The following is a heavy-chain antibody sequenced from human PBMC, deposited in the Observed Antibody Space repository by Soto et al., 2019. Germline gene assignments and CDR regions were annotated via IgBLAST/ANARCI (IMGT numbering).Heavy chain of an antibody. Sequence: EVQLVESGGGLVQPGGSLRLSCAASGFTFSSSWMHWVRQAPGKGLVWVSRINSDGSSTSYADSVKGRFTISRDNAKNTRYRQMNSLRAEDTAVYYCERGGIGWSRDRHAFDIWGQGTMVTVSS. CDR1: GFTFSSSW. J-gene: IGHJ3*02. D-gene: IGHD6-19*01. V-gene: IGHV3-74*01. CDR3: ERGGIGWSRDRHAFDI. CDR2: INSDGSST.